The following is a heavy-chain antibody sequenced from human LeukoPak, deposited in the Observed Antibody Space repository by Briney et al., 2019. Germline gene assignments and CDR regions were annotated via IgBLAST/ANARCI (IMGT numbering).Heavy chain of an antibody. CDR3: ARDLLYYDTSAYYPPGAFDI. CDR2: IYYSGST. V-gene: IGHV4-31*03. D-gene: IGHD3-22*01. Sequence: PSETLSLTCTVSGGSISSGDYYWNWIRQHPGKGLEWIGYIYYSGSTYYNPSLKSRVTISVDTSKNQFSLKLSSVTAADTAVYYYARDLLYYDTSAYYPPGAFDIWGQGTMVTVSS. CDR1: GGSISSGDYY. J-gene: IGHJ3*02.